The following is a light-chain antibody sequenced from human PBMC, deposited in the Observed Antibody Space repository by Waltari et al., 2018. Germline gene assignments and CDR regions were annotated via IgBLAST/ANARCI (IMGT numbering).Light chain of an antibody. CDR1: QSLTKRY. J-gene: IGKJ2*01. CDR2: GAS. Sequence: VLTQSPGTLSLSPGERATLSCRASQSLTKRYLAWYQQKPGQAPRLLNYGASSRAAGIPDRFSGSGSGTDFTLTISRLEPDDFAVYYCQQYGSSVMYTFGQGTKLEIK. V-gene: IGKV3-20*01. CDR3: QQYGSSVMYT.